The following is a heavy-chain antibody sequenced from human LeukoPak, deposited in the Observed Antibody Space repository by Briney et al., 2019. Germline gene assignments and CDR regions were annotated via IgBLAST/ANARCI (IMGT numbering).Heavy chain of an antibody. V-gene: IGHV3-21*06. Sequence: GGSLRLSCVASGFTFSSYSMNWVRQAPGKGLEWVSSITGSSNNRYYAASLKGRFTISRDNANNSLYLPMNSLKTEDTAVYYCARGEARFDPWGQGTLVTVSA. CDR2: ITGSSNNR. CDR3: ARGEARFDP. J-gene: IGHJ5*02. CDR1: GFTFSSYS.